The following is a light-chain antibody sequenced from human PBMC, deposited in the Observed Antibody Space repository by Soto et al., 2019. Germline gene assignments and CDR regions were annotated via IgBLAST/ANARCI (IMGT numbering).Light chain of an antibody. J-gene: IGKJ1*01. CDR2: RAS. V-gene: IGKV1-5*03. CDR3: QHYSASSPWT. Sequence: DIQMTQSPSTLSASVGDRVIITCRASQSVDNWLAWFQQKPGKAPKVVIYRASGLESGVPSRFSGSGSGTEVTLTISSLQPDDFATYYCQHYSASSPWTFGRGTKVEIK. CDR1: QSVDNW.